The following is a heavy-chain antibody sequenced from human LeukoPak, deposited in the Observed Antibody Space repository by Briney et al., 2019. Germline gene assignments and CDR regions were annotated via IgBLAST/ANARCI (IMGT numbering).Heavy chain of an antibody. Sequence: GGSLRLSCSASGFTFSTYDMSWVRQAPGKGLEWVSTVRVNSRSTFYADSVKGRFTISRDNAKSSLYLQMNSLRAEDTAVYYCARDGPAAGTEVDYWGQGTLVTVSS. CDR2: VRVNSRST. CDR1: GFTFSTYD. V-gene: IGHV3-21*01. CDR3: ARDGPAAGTEVDY. J-gene: IGHJ4*02. D-gene: IGHD6-13*01.